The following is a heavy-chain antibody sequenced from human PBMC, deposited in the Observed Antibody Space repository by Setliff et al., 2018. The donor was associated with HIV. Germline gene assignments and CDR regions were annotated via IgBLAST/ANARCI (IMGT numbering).Heavy chain of an antibody. J-gene: IGHJ6*03. CDR1: GFPFTSFS. V-gene: IGHV3-23*01. D-gene: IGHD1-7*01. CDR3: AKNTPSIINYPYYYYMDV. CDR2: ISGSGSTT. Sequence: LRLSCAASGFPFTSFSINWVRQAPGKGLEWVSRISGSGSTTNYADSVKGRFTISRDNSKSTLYLQMNSLRDGDTALYYCAKNTPSIINYPYYYYMDVWGKGTTVTVSS.